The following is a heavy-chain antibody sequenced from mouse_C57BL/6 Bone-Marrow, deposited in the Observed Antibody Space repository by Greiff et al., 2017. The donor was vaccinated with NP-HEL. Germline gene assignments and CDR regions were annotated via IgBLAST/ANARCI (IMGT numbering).Heavy chain of an antibody. D-gene: IGHD2-4*01. CDR3: AREGYYDYDGFDY. V-gene: IGHV1-64*01. Sequence: VQLQQPGAELVKPGASVKLSCKASCYTFTSYWLHWVQQRPGQGLEWIGMIHPNSRSTNYNEKFKSKATLTVDKSYSTAYMQLSSLTSEDSAVYYCAREGYYDYDGFDYWGQGTTLTVSS. J-gene: IGHJ2*01. CDR1: CYTFTSYW. CDR2: IHPNSRST.